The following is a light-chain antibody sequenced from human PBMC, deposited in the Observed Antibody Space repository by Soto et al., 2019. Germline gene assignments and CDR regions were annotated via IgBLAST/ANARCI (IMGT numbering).Light chain of an antibody. CDR2: SDN. Sequence: QSVLTQPPSASGTPGQRVTISCSGSNSNIGRNTVNWYQQFPGAAPNLLIHSDNERPSGVPDRFSGSRSGTSASLAISGLQSEDEADYYCAAWDESPNVPVFGGWTKVTVL. CDR3: AAWDESPNVPV. V-gene: IGLV1-44*01. CDR1: NSNIGRNT. J-gene: IGLJ3*02.